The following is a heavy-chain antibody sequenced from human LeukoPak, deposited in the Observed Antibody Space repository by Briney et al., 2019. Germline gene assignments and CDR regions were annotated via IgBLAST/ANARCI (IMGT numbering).Heavy chain of an antibody. D-gene: IGHD1-1*01. CDR2: MFYSGST. V-gene: IGHV4-39*01. CDR3: ARGDRETTFSY. J-gene: IGHJ4*02. Sequence: SEALSLTCTVSGGSISSGNYHWAWMRQPPGKGPEWIGSMFYSGSTYYNPSLKSRVTISVDTSKNQFSLKVTSVTAADTAVYYCARGDRETTFSYWGQGTLVTVSS. CDR1: GGSISSGNYH.